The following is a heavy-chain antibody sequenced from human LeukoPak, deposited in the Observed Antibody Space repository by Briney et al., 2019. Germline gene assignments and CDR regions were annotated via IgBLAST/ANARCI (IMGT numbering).Heavy chain of an antibody. D-gene: IGHD3-10*02. CDR3: AELGITMIGGV. Sequence: GGSLRLSCVASGFTYDDYGMTWVRQAPGKGLEWVSGINWNGGSTGYVDSVKGRFTISRDNAKNSLYLQMNSLRAEDTAVYYCAELGITMIGGVWGKGTTVTISS. V-gene: IGHV3-20*04. CDR1: GFTYDDYG. J-gene: IGHJ6*04. CDR2: INWNGGST.